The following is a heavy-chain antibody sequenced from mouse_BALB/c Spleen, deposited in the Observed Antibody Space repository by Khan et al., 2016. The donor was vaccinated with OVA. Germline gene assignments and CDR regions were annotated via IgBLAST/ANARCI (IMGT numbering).Heavy chain of an antibody. D-gene: IGHD2-14*01. Sequence: VQLQQSGAELARPGASVKMSCRASGYTFTSYTMHWIRQRPGQAPEWIGHINPSNYYTNYNQNFKDKATLNVDKSSSTASMQLSRLPSEDSAVYYGVREGAYHRSDGCFAYWGQGTLVTVSA. CDR1: GYTFTSYT. V-gene: IGHV1-4*01. CDR2: INPSNYYT. CDR3: VREGAYHRSDGCFAY. J-gene: IGHJ3*01.